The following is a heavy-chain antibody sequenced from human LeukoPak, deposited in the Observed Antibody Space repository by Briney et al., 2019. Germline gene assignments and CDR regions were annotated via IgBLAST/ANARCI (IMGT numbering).Heavy chain of an antibody. J-gene: IGHJ3*02. CDR1: GFTVSSNY. V-gene: IGHV3-53*04. D-gene: IGHD3-22*01. Sequence: GRSLRLSCAASGFTVSSNYMSWVRQAPGKGLEWVSVIYSGGSTYYADSVKGRFTISRHNSKNTLYLQMNSLRAEDTAVYYCARDLDSSGYSNAFDIWGQGTMVTVSS. CDR3: ARDLDSSGYSNAFDI. CDR2: IYSGGST.